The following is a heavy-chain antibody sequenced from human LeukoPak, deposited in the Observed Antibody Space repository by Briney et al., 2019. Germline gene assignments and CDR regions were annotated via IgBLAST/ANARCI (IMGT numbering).Heavy chain of an antibody. J-gene: IGHJ4*02. V-gene: IGHV3-30*03. D-gene: IGHD6-13*01. CDR1: GFTFSSYG. CDR3: ARSIAAAGTPSDFDY. CDR2: ISYDGSNK. Sequence: SGGSLRLSCSASGFTFSSYGMHWVRQAPGKGLEWVAVISYDGSNKYYGDSVKGRFTISRDNSKNTPYLQMNSLRAEDTAVYYCARSIAAAGTPSDFDYWGQGTLVTVSS.